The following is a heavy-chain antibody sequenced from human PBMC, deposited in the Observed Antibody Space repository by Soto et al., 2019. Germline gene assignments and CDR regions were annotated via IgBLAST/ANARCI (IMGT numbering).Heavy chain of an antibody. CDR1: GFTFSIFW. J-gene: IGHJ4*02. Sequence: LXLSCAASGFTFSIFWMDWVRQAPGKGLEWVANINPDGSEKQYVDSVKGRFTISRDNAKNSLYLQMSSVTAEDSALYYCSRSLDSWGQGTRVTVSS. V-gene: IGHV3-7*01. CDR3: SRSLDS. CDR2: INPDGSEK.